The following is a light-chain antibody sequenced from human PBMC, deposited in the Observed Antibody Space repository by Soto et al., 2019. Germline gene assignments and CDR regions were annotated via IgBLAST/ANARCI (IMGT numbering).Light chain of an antibody. CDR2: KAI. CDR3: QRYNDFQYV. J-gene: IGKJ2*01. CDR1: QSISNW. Sequence: DIQMTQSPSTLSASVGDRVTITCRASQSISNWLAWYQQKPGKAPKLLIYKAINLQSGVPSRFSGSGSRTEFSLTISGLQPDDFATYYCQRYNDFQYVFGQGTKLEMK. V-gene: IGKV1-5*03.